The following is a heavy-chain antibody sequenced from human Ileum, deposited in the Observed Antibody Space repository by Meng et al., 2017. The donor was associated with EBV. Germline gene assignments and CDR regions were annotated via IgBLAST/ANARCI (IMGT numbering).Heavy chain of an antibody. J-gene: IGHJ4*02. CDR3: ARRPTGIDY. CDR1: GGSFSGAC. D-gene: IGHD2-8*02. Sequence: VRPRELVKRNVKPSGTLGLPCGVSGGSFSGACWNWTRKPPGKGLEWIGEIIHGGSPSYNPSLKSRVTISIDTCKNQLSLMLSSVTAADTAVYDCARRPTGIDYWGQGTLVTVSS. CDR2: IIHGGSP. V-gene: IGHV4-34*12.